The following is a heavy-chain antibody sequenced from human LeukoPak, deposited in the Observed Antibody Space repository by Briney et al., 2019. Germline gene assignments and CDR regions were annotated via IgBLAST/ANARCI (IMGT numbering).Heavy chain of an antibody. CDR2: MNPTSGNT. Sequence: ASVKVSCKASGYTFTKYGVSWVRQAPGQGLEWMGWMNPTSGNTGYAQKFQGRVTMTRDASIATAYMELSSLTSEDTALYYCTRMRGYTYGYWYLDLWGRGTPVTVSS. V-gene: IGHV1-8*01. J-gene: IGHJ2*01. CDR1: GYTFTKYG. CDR3: TRMRGYTYGYWYLDL. D-gene: IGHD5-18*01.